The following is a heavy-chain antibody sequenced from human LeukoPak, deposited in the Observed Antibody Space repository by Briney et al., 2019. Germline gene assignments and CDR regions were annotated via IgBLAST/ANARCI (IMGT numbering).Heavy chain of an antibody. D-gene: IGHD6-13*01. Sequence: GGSLRLSCAASGFTFSSYWMSWVRQAPGKGLEWVANIKQGGSEKYYVDSEKGRFTISRDNAKNSLYLQMNSLRAEDMAVYYCARDSRPAAGGLYYFDYWGQGALVTVSS. CDR3: ARDSRPAAGGLYYFDY. CDR1: GFTFSSYW. CDR2: IKQGGSEK. V-gene: IGHV3-7*01. J-gene: IGHJ4*02.